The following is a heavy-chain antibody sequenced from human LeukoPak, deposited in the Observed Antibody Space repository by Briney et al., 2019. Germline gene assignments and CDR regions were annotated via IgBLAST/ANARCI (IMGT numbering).Heavy chain of an antibody. J-gene: IGHJ4*02. V-gene: IGHV4-4*07. D-gene: IGHD5-18*01. CDR3: ARDKFVAAMATTSFDY. CDR2: IYTSGST. CDR1: GGSISSYY. Sequence: SETLSLTCTVSGGSISSYYWSWIRQPAGKGLEWIGRIYTSGSTNYNPSLRSRVTMSVDTSKNQFSLKLSSVTAADTAVYYCARDKFVAAMATTSFDYWGQGTLVTVSS.